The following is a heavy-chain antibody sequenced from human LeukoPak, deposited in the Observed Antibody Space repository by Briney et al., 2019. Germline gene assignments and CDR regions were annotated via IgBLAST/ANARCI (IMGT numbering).Heavy chain of an antibody. Sequence: PGGSLRLSCAASGFTFSDYYMSWIRQAPGKGLAWVSYISSSGSTIYYADSVKGRFTISRGNAKNSLHLQMNSLRAEDTAVYYCARDQKVQWLGLDYWGQGTLVTVSS. V-gene: IGHV3-11*01. J-gene: IGHJ4*02. CDR1: GFTFSDYY. CDR2: ISSSGSTI. CDR3: ARDQKVQWLGLDY. D-gene: IGHD6-19*01.